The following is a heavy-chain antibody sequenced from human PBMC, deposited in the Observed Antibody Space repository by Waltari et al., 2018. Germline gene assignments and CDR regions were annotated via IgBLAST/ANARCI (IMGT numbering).Heavy chain of an antibody. CDR2: IYNTGST. J-gene: IGHJ4*02. CDR3: ARDRGWGGPWDY. Sequence: QVQLQESGPGLVKPSQTLSLTCTVSGGSITTDNYYWNWIRQPAEKGLEWIGRIYNTGSTPYTPSLKVRVPISVDTSKNQFALKLSSVPAAATAVYYCARDRGWGGPWDYWGQGTLVTVSS. D-gene: IGHD3-10*01. V-gene: IGHV4-61*02. CDR1: GGSITTDNYY.